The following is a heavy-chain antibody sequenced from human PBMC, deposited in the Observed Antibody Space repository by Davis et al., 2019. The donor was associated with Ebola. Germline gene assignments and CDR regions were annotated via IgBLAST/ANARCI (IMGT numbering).Heavy chain of an antibody. V-gene: IGHV4-34*01. J-gene: IGHJ4*02. Sequence: MPSETLSLTCAVYGASFSGYYWSWIRQPPGKGLEWIGEINHSGSTNYNPSLKSRVTISVDTSKNQFSLKLRSVTAADTAVYYCVLWLVPYIDYWGQGTLVTVSS. CDR1: GASFSGYY. CDR3: VLWLVPYIDY. CDR2: INHSGST. D-gene: IGHD6-19*01.